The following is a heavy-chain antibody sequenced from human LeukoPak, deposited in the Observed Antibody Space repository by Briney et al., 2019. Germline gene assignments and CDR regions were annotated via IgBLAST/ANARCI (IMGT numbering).Heavy chain of an antibody. Sequence: GGSLRLSCVASGFTVSSNYMSWVCQAPGKGLEWVSVIYSGGSTYYADSVKGRFTISRDNSKNTLYHQMNSLRAEDTAVYYCAKIDILTGYVFDYWGQGTLVTVSS. CDR3: AKIDILTGYVFDY. CDR2: IYSGGST. CDR1: GFTVSSNY. D-gene: IGHD3-9*01. J-gene: IGHJ4*02. V-gene: IGHV3-53*01.